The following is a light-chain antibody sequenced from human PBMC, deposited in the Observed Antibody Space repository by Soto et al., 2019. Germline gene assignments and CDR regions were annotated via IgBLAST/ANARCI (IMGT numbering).Light chain of an antibody. CDR2: KAT. CDR3: QQYNSYSPWT. V-gene: IGKV1-5*03. CDR1: QSISSW. J-gene: IGKJ1*01. Sequence: DIQMTQSPSTLSASVGDRVTITCRASQSISSWLAWYQQKPGKAPKLLLYKATSLESGFPSRFSGSGSGTEFSLPISSLWPDDFATYFCQQYNSYSPWTFGQGTKVEIK.